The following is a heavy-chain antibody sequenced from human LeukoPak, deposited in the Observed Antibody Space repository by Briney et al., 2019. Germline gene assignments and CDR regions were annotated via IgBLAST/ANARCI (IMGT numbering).Heavy chain of an antibody. Sequence: GGSLRLSCAASGFTFSSYWMSWVRQAPGKGLEWVANIKQDGSEKYYVDSVKGRFTISRDNAKNSLYLQMNSLRAEDTAVYYCARAPSRWYSSSWGSFDYWGQGTLVTVSS. CDR2: IKQDGSEK. CDR3: ARAPSRWYSSSWGSFDY. J-gene: IGHJ4*02. CDR1: GFTFSSYW. V-gene: IGHV3-7*04. D-gene: IGHD6-6*01.